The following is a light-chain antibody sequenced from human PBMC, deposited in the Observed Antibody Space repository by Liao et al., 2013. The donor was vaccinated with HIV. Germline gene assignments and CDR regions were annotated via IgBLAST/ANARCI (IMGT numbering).Light chain of an antibody. J-gene: IGLJ1*01. CDR1: KLSSTY. V-gene: IGLV3-1*01. Sequence: SYELTQPPSVSVSPGQTASITCSGDKLSSTYACWYQQKPGQSPVLVIYEDDKRPSGIPERFSGSNSGTTATLAISGAQALDEADYYCQTWDTGTGVFGTGTKVTV. CDR3: QTWDTGTGV. CDR2: EDD.